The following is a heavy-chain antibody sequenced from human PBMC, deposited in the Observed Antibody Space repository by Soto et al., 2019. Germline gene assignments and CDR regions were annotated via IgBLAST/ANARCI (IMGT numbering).Heavy chain of an antibody. V-gene: IGHV1-3*01. D-gene: IGHD3-3*01. Sequence: FQGRVTITRDTSASTAYMELSSLRSEDTAVYYCARGEEYYDFWSGYHGFDYWGQGTLVTVSS. J-gene: IGHJ4*02. CDR3: ARGEEYYDFWSGYHGFDY.